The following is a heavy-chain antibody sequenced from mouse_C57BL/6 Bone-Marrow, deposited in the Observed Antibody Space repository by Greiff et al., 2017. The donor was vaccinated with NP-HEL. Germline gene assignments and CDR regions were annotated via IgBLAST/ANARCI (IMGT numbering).Heavy chain of an antibody. CDR1: GFSLTSYG. CDR2: IWGVGST. V-gene: IGHV2-6*01. Sequence: QVQLKQSGPGLVAPSQSLSITCTVSGFSLTSYGVDWVRQSPGKGLEWLGVIWGVGSTNYNSALKSRLSISKDNSKSQVFLKMNSLQTDDTAMYYCASDQDYGPYYAMDYWGQGTSVTVSS. J-gene: IGHJ4*01. CDR3: ASDQDYGPYYAMDY. D-gene: IGHD1-1*01.